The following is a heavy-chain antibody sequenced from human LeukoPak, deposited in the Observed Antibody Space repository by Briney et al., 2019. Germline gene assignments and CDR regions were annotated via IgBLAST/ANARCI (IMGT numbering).Heavy chain of an antibody. CDR1: GLTFSSYS. Sequence: GGSLRLSCAASGLTFSSYSMNWVRQAPGKGLEWVSYISSSSSTIYYADSVKGRFTISRDNAKNSLYLQMNSLRAEDTAVYYCARDPKQLGNYYYYYGMDVWGQGTTVTVSS. J-gene: IGHJ6*02. D-gene: IGHD6-13*01. V-gene: IGHV3-48*01. CDR2: ISSSSSTI. CDR3: ARDPKQLGNYYYYYGMDV.